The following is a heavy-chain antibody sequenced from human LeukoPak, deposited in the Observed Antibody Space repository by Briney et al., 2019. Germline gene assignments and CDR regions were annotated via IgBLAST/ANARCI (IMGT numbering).Heavy chain of an antibody. CDR2: INPNSGGI. J-gene: IGHJ4*02. Sequence: ASVKVSCKASGYTFSVYYMHWVRQAPGQGLEGMGWINPNSGGINYAQKFQGRVYINRDTSTSTAYMELSSLKSDDTAVYYCARTLPYDISGPPFDYWGQGTLVTVSS. CDR3: ARTLPYDISGPPFDY. V-gene: IGHV1-2*02. D-gene: IGHD3-22*01. CDR1: GYTFSVYY.